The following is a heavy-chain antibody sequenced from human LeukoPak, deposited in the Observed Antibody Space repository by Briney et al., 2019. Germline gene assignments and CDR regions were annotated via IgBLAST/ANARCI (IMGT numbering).Heavy chain of an antibody. D-gene: IGHD4-17*01. Sequence: PSETLSLTCAVYGGSFSGYYWSWIRQPPGKGLEWIGEINHSGSTNYNPSLKSRVTISVDTSKNQFSLKLSSVTAADTAVYYCARTTPGRYYYYMDVWGKGTTVTISS. J-gene: IGHJ6*03. V-gene: IGHV4-34*01. CDR1: GGSFSGYY. CDR3: ARTTPGRYYYYMDV. CDR2: INHSGST.